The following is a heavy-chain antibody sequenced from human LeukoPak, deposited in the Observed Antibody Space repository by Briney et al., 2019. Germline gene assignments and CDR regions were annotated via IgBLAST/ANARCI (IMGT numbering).Heavy chain of an antibody. J-gene: IGHJ4*02. CDR3: ARWSHVSGRWFLDN. CDR2: INEDGSKI. V-gene: IGHV3-7*05. D-gene: IGHD3-10*01. CDR1: GFRLDNYW. Sequence: GGSLRLSCEASGFRLDNYWMTWGRQSPGKGWEWVADINEDGSKIYSLHSVKGRFTISRDNAKNSLSLQLNTLRAEDTAVYYCARWSHVSGRWFLDNWGRGTLVSVSS.